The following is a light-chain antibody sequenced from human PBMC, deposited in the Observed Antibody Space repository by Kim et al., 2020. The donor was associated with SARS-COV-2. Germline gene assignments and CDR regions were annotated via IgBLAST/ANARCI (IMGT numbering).Light chain of an antibody. J-gene: IGKJ1*01. V-gene: IGKV1-6*01. CDR2: AAF. CDR1: QAIRND. CDR3: LQDYNYPRT. Sequence: AIQMTQSPSSLSAPVGDRVTITCRASQAIRNDLGWYQQKPGKAPKLLIYAAFSLQSGVPSRFSGTGSGTDFTLTISSLQPEDFATYYCLQDYNYPRTFGQGTKVDIK.